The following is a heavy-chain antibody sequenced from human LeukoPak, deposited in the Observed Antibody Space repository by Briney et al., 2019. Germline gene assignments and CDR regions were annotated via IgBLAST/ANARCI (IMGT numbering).Heavy chain of an antibody. Sequence: ASVKVSCKASGYTFTSYGISWVRQAPGQGLEWMGWISAYNGNTNYAQKLQGRVTMTTDTSTSTAYMELRSMRSDDPAVYYCAGEGCGGGGGGGDFDYWGQGTLVTVSS. V-gene: IGHV1-18*01. CDR3: AGEGCGGGGGGGDFDY. CDR1: GYTFTSYG. D-gene: IGHD3-10*01. CDR2: ISAYNGNT. J-gene: IGHJ4*02.